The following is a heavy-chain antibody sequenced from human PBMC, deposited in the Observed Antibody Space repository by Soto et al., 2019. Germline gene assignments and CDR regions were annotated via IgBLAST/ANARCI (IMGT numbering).Heavy chain of an antibody. V-gene: IGHV4-34*01. CDR2: INHSGRT. J-gene: IGHJ6*02. CDR1: GGSFSGYY. D-gene: IGHD6-6*01. CDR3: ARGGVRSIAARLYYYYGMDV. Sequence: QVQLQQWGAGLLKPSETLSLTCAVYGGSFSGYYWSWIRQPPGKGLEWIGEINHSGRTNYNPSLKSRVTISVDTSKNQFSLKLSSVTAADTAVYYCARGGVRSIAARLYYYYGMDVWGQVTTVTVSS.